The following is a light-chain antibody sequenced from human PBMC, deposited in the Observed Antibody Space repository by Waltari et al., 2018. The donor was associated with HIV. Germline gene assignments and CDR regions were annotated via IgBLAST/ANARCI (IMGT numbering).Light chain of an antibody. J-gene: IGLJ2*01. CDR2: EVF. CDR1: SSAVGSYNL. Sequence: QSALTQPASVSGSFGQSITISCTGSSSAVGSYNLVSWYQHHPGKAPKLILYEVFKRPSGVSNRFSGSKSGNTASLTVSGLQAEDEGHYYCCSYAGSRIPFGGGTKLTVL. CDR3: CSYAGSRIP. V-gene: IGLV2-23*02.